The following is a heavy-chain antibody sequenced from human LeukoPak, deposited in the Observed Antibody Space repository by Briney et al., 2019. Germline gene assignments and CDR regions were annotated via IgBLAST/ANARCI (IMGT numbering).Heavy chain of an antibody. Sequence: GGSLRLSCAASGFTFSSYAMTWVRQAPGKGLGWVSTISGGGGGSTYYADSVKGRFTISRDNSKNTLYLQMNSLRAEDTAVYYCAKEPRLRTAGWWAEFDFWGQGTLVTVSS. J-gene: IGHJ4*02. CDR1: GFTFSSYA. CDR3: AKEPRLRTAGWWAEFDF. D-gene: IGHD4-17*01. CDR2: ISGGGGGST. V-gene: IGHV3-23*01.